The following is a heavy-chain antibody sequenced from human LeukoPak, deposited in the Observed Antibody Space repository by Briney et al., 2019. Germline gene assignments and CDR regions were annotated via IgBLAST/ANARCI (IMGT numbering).Heavy chain of an antibody. CDR2: INPNSGGT. CDR3: ARGGGRGPKYSSSPY. V-gene: IGHV1-2*02. D-gene: IGHD6-6*01. J-gene: IGHJ4*02. CDR1: GYTFTGYY. Sequence: GASVKVSCKASGYTFTGYYMHWVRQAPGQGLEWMGWINPNSGGTNYAQKFQGRVTMTRDTSISTAYMELSRLRSDDTAVYYCARGGGRGPKYSSSPYWGQGTLVTVSS.